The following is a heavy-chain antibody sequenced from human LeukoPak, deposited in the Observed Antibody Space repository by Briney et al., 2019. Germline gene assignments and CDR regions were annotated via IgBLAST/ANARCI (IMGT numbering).Heavy chain of an antibody. CDR1: GFTFSAYA. CDR2: LTLSGTNR. Sequence: GGSLRLSRAASGFTFSAYAMSWVRQAPGKGLEWVSALTLSGTNRHYADSVKGRFTISRDVSKSTLYLQMNTLTAEDTAVYYCAKDSSLRTSYHGYFDFWGQGALVTVSS. CDR3: AKDSSLRTSYHGYFDF. J-gene: IGHJ4*02. V-gene: IGHV3-23*01. D-gene: IGHD3-16*01.